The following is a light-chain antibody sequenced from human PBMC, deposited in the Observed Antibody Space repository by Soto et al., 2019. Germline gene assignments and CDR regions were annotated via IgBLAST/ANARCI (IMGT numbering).Light chain of an antibody. CDR3: ASYAGTRLFV. Sequence: QSVLTQPRSVSGSPGQSVTISCTGTSSDVGGYNFVSWYQQRPGKAPKLVIYEVTKRPSGVPDRFSGSKSGSTASLTVSGLQADDEADYYCASYAGTRLFVFGSGTKLTVL. V-gene: IGLV2-11*01. J-gene: IGLJ1*01. CDR1: SSDVGGYNF. CDR2: EVT.